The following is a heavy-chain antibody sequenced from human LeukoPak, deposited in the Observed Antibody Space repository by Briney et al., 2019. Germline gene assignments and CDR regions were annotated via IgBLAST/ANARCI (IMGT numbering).Heavy chain of an antibody. CDR1: GGSISSYY. CDR3: ARHRKAPYIAAAGTSYYYGMDV. D-gene: IGHD6-13*01. V-gene: IGHV4-59*08. J-gene: IGHJ6*02. Sequence: SETPSLTCTVSGGSISSYYWSWIRQPPGKGLEWIGYIYYGGSTNYNPSLKSRVTISVDTSKKQFSLKLSSVTAADTAVYYCARHRKAPYIAAAGTSYYYGMDVWGQGTTVTVSS. CDR2: IYYGGST.